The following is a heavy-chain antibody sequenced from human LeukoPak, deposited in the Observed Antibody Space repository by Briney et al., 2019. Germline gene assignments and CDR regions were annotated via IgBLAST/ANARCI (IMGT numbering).Heavy chain of an antibody. V-gene: IGHV1-46*01. CDR1: GHTFSRSY. J-gene: IGHJ5*02. Sequence: ASVKVSCKASGHTFSRSYMHWVRQAPGQGLEWMGVINPSGTWTSYAQKFRGRITMTRDMSTSTDYMELRSLRSEDTAVYYCARGDQSGGWFDPWGQGTLVTVSS. CDR3: ARGDQSGGWFDP. CDR2: INPSGTWT. D-gene: IGHD2-15*01.